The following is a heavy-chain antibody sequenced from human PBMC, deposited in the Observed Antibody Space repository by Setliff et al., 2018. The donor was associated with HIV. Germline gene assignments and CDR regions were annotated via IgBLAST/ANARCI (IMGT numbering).Heavy chain of an antibody. D-gene: IGHD6-19*01. J-gene: IGHJ3*02. CDR2: IYTSGST. CDR3: ARVAGGVDAFDI. V-gene: IGHV4-61*02. Sequence: PSETLSLTCTVSGGSISTGSYYWSWIRQPAGKGPEWIGRIYTSGSTNYNPSLKSRITISVDTSKKQFSLKLTSVTAADSAVYYCARVAGGVDAFDIWGQGTMVTVSS. CDR1: GGSISTGSYY.